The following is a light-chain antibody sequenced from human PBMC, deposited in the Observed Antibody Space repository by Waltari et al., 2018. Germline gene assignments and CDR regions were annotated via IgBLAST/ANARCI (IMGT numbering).Light chain of an antibody. CDR2: EVS. Sequence: QSALPQPASVSGSPGQSITISCTGTSSDVGGYNSVSWYQQHPGKAPKLMIYEVSDRPSGISNRFSGSKSGNTASLTISGLQAEDEADYYCSSYTSSNTYVFGSGTKVAVL. CDR3: SSYTSSNTYV. CDR1: SSDVGGYNS. J-gene: IGLJ1*01. V-gene: IGLV2-14*01.